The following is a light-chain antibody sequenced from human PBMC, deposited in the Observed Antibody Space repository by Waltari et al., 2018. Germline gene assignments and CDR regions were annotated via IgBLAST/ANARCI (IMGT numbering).Light chain of an antibody. J-gene: IGKJ4*01. CDR2: DAA. Sequence: DIQMPQSPSSLSASVGDRVTITCQANQDIINFLNWYQQKPGKAPKLLIYDAANSETGVPSMFSGSAYGTDFTFTISSLQPEDIATYYCQQYANFPLTIGGGTKLEI. CDR3: QQYANFPLT. CDR1: QDIINF. V-gene: IGKV1-33*01.